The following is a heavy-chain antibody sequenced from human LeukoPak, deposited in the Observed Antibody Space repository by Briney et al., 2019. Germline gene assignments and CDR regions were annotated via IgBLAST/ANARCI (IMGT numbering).Heavy chain of an antibody. V-gene: IGHV1-2*02. CDR2: INPNSGGT. CDR3: ARWDYYYGSGSYDY. Sequence: GASVKVSCKASGYTFTGYYMHWVRQAPGQGLEWMGWINPNSGGTNYAQKFQGRVTMTRDTSISTAYMELSRLRSDDTAVYYCARWDYYYGSGSYDYWGQGTLVTVSS. J-gene: IGHJ4*02. CDR1: GYTFTGYY. D-gene: IGHD3-10*01.